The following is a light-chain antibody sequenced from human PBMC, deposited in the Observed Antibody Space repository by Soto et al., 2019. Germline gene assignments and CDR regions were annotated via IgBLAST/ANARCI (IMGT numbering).Light chain of an antibody. CDR3: QETSSAPFT. CDR1: QNINTY. V-gene: IGKV1-39*01. Sequence: DIKLPQSPSSLSAPVGARVTMICGESQNINTYLNWYQQKAGKAPKLLIFDTSTLQSGVPSRFSGSGSRTHFTLTISSLQPEDFATYYCQETSSAPFTFGPGTTVDI. CDR2: DTS. J-gene: IGKJ3*01.